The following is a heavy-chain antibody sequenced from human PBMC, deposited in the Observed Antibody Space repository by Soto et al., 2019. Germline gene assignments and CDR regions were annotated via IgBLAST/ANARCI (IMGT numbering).Heavy chain of an antibody. V-gene: IGHV4-59*08. CDR2: MYYGGRT. CDR3: ARGTPSPLIVRSSRGPWFDP. D-gene: IGHD2-15*01. Sequence: PSATLSLTCNVSGGSIISYYWSWIRQPPGKGLEWIGYMYYGGRTNYNPSLKSRVTISVDTSKMQVSLKLSSVTAADTAVYFCARGTPSPLIVRSSRGPWFDPWGQGTLVTVSS. J-gene: IGHJ5*02. CDR1: GGSIISYY.